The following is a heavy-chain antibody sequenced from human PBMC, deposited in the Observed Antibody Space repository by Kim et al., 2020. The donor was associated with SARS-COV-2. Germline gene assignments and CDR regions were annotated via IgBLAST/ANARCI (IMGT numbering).Heavy chain of an antibody. CDR1: GFTFSSYG. CDR2: ISYDGSNK. CDR3: AKDLGSSGWYSDYYYGMDV. Sequence: GGSLRLSCAASGFTFSSYGMHWVRQAPGKGLEWVAVISYDGSNKYYADSVKGRFTISRDNSKNTLYLQMNSLRAEDTAVYYCAKDLGSSGWYSDYYYGMDVWGQGTTVTVSS. J-gene: IGHJ6*02. D-gene: IGHD6-19*01. V-gene: IGHV3-30*18.